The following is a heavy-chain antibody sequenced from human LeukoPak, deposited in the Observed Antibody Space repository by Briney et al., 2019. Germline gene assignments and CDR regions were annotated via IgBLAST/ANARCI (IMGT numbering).Heavy chain of an antibody. D-gene: IGHD3-22*01. Sequence: SETLSLTCAVSGGSISSGGYSWSWIRQPPGKGLEWIGYIYHSGSTYYNPSLKSRVTISVDRSKNQFSLKLSSVTAADTAVYYCARSPLINYYDSSGHLDYWGQGTLVTVSS. J-gene: IGHJ4*02. CDR3: ARSPLINYYDSSGHLDY. CDR1: GGSISSGGYS. CDR2: IYHSGST. V-gene: IGHV4-30-2*01.